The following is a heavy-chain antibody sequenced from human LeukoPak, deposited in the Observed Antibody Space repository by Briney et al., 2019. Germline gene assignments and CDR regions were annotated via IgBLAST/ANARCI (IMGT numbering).Heavy chain of an antibody. CDR2: IYYSGST. CDR3: ARVTGYMTEDYFDY. J-gene: IGHJ4*02. V-gene: IGHV4-59*01. Sequence: PSETLSLTCTVSGGSINSYYWSWIRQPPGKGLEWIGYIYYSGSTNYNPSLKSRVTISVDTSKNQFSLRLSSVTAADTAVYYCARVTGYMTEDYFDYWGQGTLITVSS. D-gene: IGHD6-13*01. CDR1: GGSINSYY.